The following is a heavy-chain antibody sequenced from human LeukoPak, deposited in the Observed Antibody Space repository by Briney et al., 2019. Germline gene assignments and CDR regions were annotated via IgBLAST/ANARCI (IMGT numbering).Heavy chain of an antibody. J-gene: IGHJ5*02. CDR3: ARSAAMYSSSGIWFDP. Sequence: GGSLRLSCAASGFTFSSYSMNWVRQAPGKGLEWVSSISSSSSYIYYADSVKGRFTISRDNAKNSLYLQMNSLRAEDTAVYYCARSAAMYSSSGIWFDPWGQGTLVTVSS. CDR2: ISSSSSYI. CDR1: GFTFSSYS. D-gene: IGHD6-6*01. V-gene: IGHV3-21*01.